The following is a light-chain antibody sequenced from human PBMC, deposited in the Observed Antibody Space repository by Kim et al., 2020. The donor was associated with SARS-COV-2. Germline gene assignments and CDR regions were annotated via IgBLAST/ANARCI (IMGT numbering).Light chain of an antibody. V-gene: IGKV2-28*01. CDR1: QSLLHSNGYNY. J-gene: IGKJ5*01. CDR2: LGS. Sequence: DVIMTQSPLYLPVTLGQPASISCRSSQSLLHSNGYNYLDWYLQKPGQSPQLLIYLGSDRASGVPDRFSGSGSGIDFTLEINRVEAEDVGVYYCMQALQTPITFGQGTRLEIK. CDR3: MQALQTPIT.